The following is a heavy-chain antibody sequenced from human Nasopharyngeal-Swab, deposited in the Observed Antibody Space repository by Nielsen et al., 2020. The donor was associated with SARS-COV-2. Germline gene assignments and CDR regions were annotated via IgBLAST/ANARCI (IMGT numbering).Heavy chain of an antibody. CDR1: GYTFTSYA. D-gene: IGHD6-6*01. CDR2: INTNTGNP. V-gene: IGHV7-4-1*02. CDR3: ARAPSPIAARRGDDAFDI. Sequence: ASVKVSCKASGYTFTSYAMNWVRQTPGQGLEWMGWINTNTGNPTYAQGFTGRFVFSLDTSVSTAYLQISSLKAEDTAVYYCARAPSPIAARRGDDAFDIWGQGTMVTVSS. J-gene: IGHJ3*02.